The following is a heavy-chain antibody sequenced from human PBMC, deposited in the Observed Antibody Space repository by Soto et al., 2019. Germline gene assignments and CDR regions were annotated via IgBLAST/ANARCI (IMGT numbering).Heavy chain of an antibody. CDR3: AGPPELTRIYYYYGMDV. J-gene: IGHJ6*02. CDR2: IIPIFGTA. V-gene: IGHV1-69*13. Sequence: GASVKVSCKASGGTFSSYAISWVRQAPGQGLEWMGGIIPIFGTANYAQRLQGRVTITADESTSTAYMELSSLRSKDTAVKYCAGPPELTRIYYYYGMDVWGQGTTVTVSS. CDR1: GGTFSSYA. D-gene: IGHD1-7*01.